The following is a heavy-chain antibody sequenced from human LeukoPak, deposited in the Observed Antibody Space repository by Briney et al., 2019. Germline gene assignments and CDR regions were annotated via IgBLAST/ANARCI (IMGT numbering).Heavy chain of an antibody. CDR2: IYSGGST. V-gene: IGHV3-53*01. CDR3: ARGVPPGY. D-gene: IGHD5/OR15-5a*01. CDR1: GFTVSSNY. Sequence: GSLRLTFAASGFTVSSNYMSWVRQAPGKGLEWVSVIYSGGSTYYADSVKGRFTISRDNSKNTLYLQMNSLRAEDTAVYYCARGVPPGYWGQGTLVTVSS. J-gene: IGHJ4*02.